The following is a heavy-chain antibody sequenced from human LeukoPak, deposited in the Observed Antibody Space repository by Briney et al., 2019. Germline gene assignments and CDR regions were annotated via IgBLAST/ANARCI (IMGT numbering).Heavy chain of an antibody. D-gene: IGHD6-13*01. CDR2: IYYSGST. Sequence: SETLSLTCTVSGGSISSYYWSWIRQPPGKGLEWIGYIYYSGSTNYNPSLKSRVTISVDTSKNQFSLKLSSVTAADTAVYCCARFIAAAGTGYFDYWGQGTLVTVSS. J-gene: IGHJ4*02. CDR1: GGSISSYY. V-gene: IGHV4-59*01. CDR3: ARFIAAAGTGYFDY.